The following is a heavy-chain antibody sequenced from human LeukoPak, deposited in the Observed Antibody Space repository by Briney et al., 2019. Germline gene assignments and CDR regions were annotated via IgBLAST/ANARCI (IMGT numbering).Heavy chain of an antibody. CDR3: ARGGGSRPFDY. J-gene: IGHJ4*02. V-gene: IGHV3-74*01. CDR2: INTDGSST. CDR1: GFTFSSYW. Sequence: GGSLRLSCAASGFTFSSYWMHWVRQAPGKGLVWVSRINTDGSSTSYADSVKGRFTISRDNAKNTLYLQMNSLRAADTAVYYCARGGGSRPFDYWGQGTLVTVSS. D-gene: IGHD2-2*01.